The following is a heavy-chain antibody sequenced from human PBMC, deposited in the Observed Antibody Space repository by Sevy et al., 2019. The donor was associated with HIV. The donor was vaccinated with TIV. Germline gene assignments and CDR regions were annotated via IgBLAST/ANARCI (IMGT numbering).Heavy chain of an antibody. V-gene: IGHV4-39*01. CDR2: VYYSGST. CDR1: DGSISSSPYY. CDR3: VRQVGRLRFFDWSPGYFDY. J-gene: IGHJ4*02. Sequence: SETLSLTCTVSDGSISSSPYYWGWSRQPHEKGLEWIGSVYYSGSTYYNPSLKSRVTISVDTSKNRFSLKLSSVTAADTAGYYCVRQVGRLRFFDWSPGYFDYWGQGTLVTVSS. D-gene: IGHD3-9*01.